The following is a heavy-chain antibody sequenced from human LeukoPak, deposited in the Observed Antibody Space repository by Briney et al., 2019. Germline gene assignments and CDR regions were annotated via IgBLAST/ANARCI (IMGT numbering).Heavy chain of an antibody. CDR3: ARLAPSSPNIVVVPAASTPFDY. J-gene: IGHJ4*02. Sequence: GGSLRLSCAASGFTFSSYAMSWVRQAPGKGLEWVSAISGSGASTYYADPVKGRFTISRDNSKNTPYLQMNSLRAEDTAVYYCARLAPSSPNIVVVPAASTPFDYWGQGTLVTVSS. D-gene: IGHD2-2*01. V-gene: IGHV3-23*01. CDR2: ISGSGAST. CDR1: GFTFSSYA.